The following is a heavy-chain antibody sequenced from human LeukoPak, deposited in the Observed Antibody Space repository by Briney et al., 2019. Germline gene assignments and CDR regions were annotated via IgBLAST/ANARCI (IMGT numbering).Heavy chain of an antibody. D-gene: IGHD3-3*01. CDR3: TSPIFSSIPSRPVDY. J-gene: IGHJ4*02. CDR2: IRSKDHAYAT. V-gene: IGHV3-73*01. CDR1: GFILNASA. Sequence: PGGSLKLSCAASGFILNASAIYWVHQASGKGLEWVGRIRSKDHAYATSYAASLKGRFTISRDDSKNMAYLQMNSLKIEDTAVYYCTSPIFSSIPSRPVDYWGQGTLVTVSS.